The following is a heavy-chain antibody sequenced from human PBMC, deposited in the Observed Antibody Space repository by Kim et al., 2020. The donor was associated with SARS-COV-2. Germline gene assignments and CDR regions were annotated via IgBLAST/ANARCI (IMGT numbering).Heavy chain of an antibody. CDR3: AREGELEREDFDY. Sequence: GGSLRLSCAASGFTFSSYWMHWVRQAPGKGLVWVSRINSDGSSTSYADSVKGRFTISRDNAKNTLYLQMNSLRAEDTAVYYCAREGELEREDFDYWGQGTLVTVSS. D-gene: IGHD1-1*01. V-gene: IGHV3-74*01. J-gene: IGHJ4*02. CDR2: INSDGSST. CDR1: GFTFSSYW.